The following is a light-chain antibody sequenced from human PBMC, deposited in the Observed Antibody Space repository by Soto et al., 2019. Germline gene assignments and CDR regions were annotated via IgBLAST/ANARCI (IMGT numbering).Light chain of an antibody. Sequence: ELVLTQSPGTLSLSPGERATLSCRARQSVRSYLAWYQQKPGQAPRLPIYDASNRATGIPARFSGSGSGTEFTLTISSLQPDDFATYYCQQYNSYSPLTFGGGTKVDI. V-gene: IGKV3-11*01. J-gene: IGKJ4*01. CDR2: DAS. CDR1: QSVRSY. CDR3: QQYNSYSPLT.